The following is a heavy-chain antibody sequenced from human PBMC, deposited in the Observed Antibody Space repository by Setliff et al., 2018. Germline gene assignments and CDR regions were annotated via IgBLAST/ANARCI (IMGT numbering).Heavy chain of an antibody. CDR2: IYYSGST. J-gene: IGHJ4*02. D-gene: IGHD3-9*01. CDR1: GGSISSSGYY. CDR3: ARTLYDYDILTGPGYYLDY. Sequence: SETLSLTCTVSGGSISSSGYYWGWIRQPPGKGLEWIGSIYYSGSTYYNPSLKSRVTISVDTSKNQFSLKLSSVTAADTAVYYCARTLYDYDILTGPGYYLDYWGQGTLVTVSS. V-gene: IGHV4-39*07.